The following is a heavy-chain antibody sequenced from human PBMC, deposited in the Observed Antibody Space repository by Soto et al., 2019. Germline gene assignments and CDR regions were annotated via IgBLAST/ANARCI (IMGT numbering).Heavy chain of an antibody. V-gene: IGHV5-51*01. J-gene: IGHJ6*02. CDR1: CYSFTSYS. CDR2: IYPGDSDT. D-gene: IGHD1-1*01. Sequence: GESLKISCSVSCYSFTSYSIGWVRQMPGKGLEWMGIIYPGDSDTRYSPSFQGQVTISADKSIRTAYLQWSSLKASDSAIYYCARRHLLDDYYYGMDVWGQGTTVTVSS. CDR3: ARRHLLDDYYYGMDV.